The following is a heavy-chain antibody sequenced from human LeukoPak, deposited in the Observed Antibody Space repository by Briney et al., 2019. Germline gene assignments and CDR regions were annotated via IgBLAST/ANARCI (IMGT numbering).Heavy chain of an antibody. CDR3: ARVHPPFDYDSSGYYFGGVDY. CDR2: INHVGST. D-gene: IGHD3-22*01. CDR1: GGSFSGYY. J-gene: IGHJ4*02. V-gene: IGHV4-34*01. Sequence: PSETRSLTCAVYGGSFSGYYWGWVRQPPGRGLEWIGEINHVGSTNFNPSLKSRVTISVDTSKNQFSMKLSSVTAADTAVYYCARVHPPFDYDSSGYYFGGVDYWGQGTLVTVSS.